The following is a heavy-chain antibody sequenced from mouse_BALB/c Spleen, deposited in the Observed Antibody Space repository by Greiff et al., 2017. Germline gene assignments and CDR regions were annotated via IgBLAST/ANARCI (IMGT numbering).Heavy chain of an antibody. D-gene: IGHD3-1*01. Sequence: LQQPGSELVRPGASVKLSCKASGYTFTSYWMHWVKQRPGQGLEWIGNIYPGSGSTNYDEKFKSKATLTVDTSSSTAYMQLSSLTSEDSAVYYCTRYLGTGDYWGQGTTLTVSS. V-gene: IGHV1S22*01. CDR1: GYTFTSYW. CDR3: TRYLGTGDY. CDR2: IYPGSGST. J-gene: IGHJ2*01.